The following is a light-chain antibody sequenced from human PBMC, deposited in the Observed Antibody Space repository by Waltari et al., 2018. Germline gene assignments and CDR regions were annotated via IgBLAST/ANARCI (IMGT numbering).Light chain of an antibody. CDR1: QSLDTS. J-gene: IGKJ5*01. CDR2: DAS. CDR3: QQHSNWPPSIT. Sequence: EVVLTQSPATLSLSPGERASLSCRASQSLDTSLAWYQQKPGQAPRLLIYDASNRATGIPPRFSGSGSGTDFTLTISSLEPEDFTVYYCQQHSNWPPSITFGQGTRLE. V-gene: IGKV3-11*01.